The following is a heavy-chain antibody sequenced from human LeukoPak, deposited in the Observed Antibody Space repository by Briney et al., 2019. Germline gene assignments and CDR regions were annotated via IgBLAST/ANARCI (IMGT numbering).Heavy chain of an antibody. CDR2: ISTNGGST. CDR3: ARERVDCSGGSCLYYFDY. D-gene: IGHD2-15*01. V-gene: IGHV3-64*01. CDR1: GFIFSSYA. Sequence: PGGSLRLSCAASGFIFSSYAMHWVRQAPGKGLEYVSAISTNGGSTYYANSVKGRFTISRDNSKNTLYLQMGSLRAEDMAVYYCARERVDCSGGSCLYYFDYWCQGTLVTVS. J-gene: IGHJ4*02.